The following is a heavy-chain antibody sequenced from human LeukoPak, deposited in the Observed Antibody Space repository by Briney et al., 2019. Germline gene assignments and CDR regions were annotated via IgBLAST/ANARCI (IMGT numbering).Heavy chain of an antibody. Sequence: GESLRLSCAASGFTFSSYGMHWVRQAPGKGLEWVAVIWYDGSNKYYADSVKGRFTISRDNSKNTLYLQMNSLRAEDTAVYYCARDGDYYGSGSYYAPEVDYWGQGTLVTVSS. J-gene: IGHJ4*02. V-gene: IGHV3-33*01. CDR1: GFTFSSYG. CDR3: ARDGDYYGSGSYYAPEVDY. D-gene: IGHD3-10*01. CDR2: IWYDGSNK.